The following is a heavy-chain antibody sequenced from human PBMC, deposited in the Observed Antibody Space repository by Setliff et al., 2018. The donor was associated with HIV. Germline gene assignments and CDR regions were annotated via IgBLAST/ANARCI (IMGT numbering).Heavy chain of an antibody. Sequence: SETLSLTCTVSGGSIRSSTYYWGWIRQSPGKGLEWIGSLHYSGNTYYNSYLKSRVTISLDTSKNQFSLKLNSVTAVDTAVYYCARDMTYYFDSSGSFGWFDPWGQGTLVTVSS. J-gene: IGHJ5*02. D-gene: IGHD3-22*01. V-gene: IGHV4-39*07. CDR1: GGSIRSSTYY. CDR3: ARDMTYYFDSSGSFGWFDP. CDR2: LHYSGNT.